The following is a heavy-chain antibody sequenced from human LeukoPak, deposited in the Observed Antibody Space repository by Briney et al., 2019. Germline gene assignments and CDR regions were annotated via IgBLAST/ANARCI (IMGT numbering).Heavy chain of an antibody. CDR3: ATVPHDCSGGSCYIDY. Sequence: PSETLSLTCAVYGGSFSGYYWSWIRQPPGKGLEWIGEINHSGSTNYNPSLKSRVTISVDTSKNQFSLKLSSVTAADTAVYYCATVPHDCSGGSCYIDYWGQGTLVTVSS. CDR2: INHSGST. CDR1: GGSFSGYY. J-gene: IGHJ4*02. V-gene: IGHV4-34*01. D-gene: IGHD2-15*01.